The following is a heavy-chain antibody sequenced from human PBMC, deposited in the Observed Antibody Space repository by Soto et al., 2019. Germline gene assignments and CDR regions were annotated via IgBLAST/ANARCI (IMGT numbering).Heavy chain of an antibody. CDR1: GFTFRVYD. CDR2: IGTAGDT. CDR3: ARAGMHNWNLLRAFDI. J-gene: IGHJ3*02. D-gene: IGHD1-7*01. V-gene: IGHV3-13*01. Sequence: EVQLVEYGGGLVQQGGSLRRSCAASGFTFRVYDMLWVRQGAGTGLEWVSTIGTAGDTYYAGSVKGRFTISRANAKNSMYLQMNNLGSGDTAVYFCARAGMHNWNLLRAFDIWVHGTMVTVS.